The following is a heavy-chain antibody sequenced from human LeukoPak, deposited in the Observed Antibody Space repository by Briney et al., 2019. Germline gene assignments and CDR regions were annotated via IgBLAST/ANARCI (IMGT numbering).Heavy chain of an antibody. V-gene: IGHV3-7*01. Sequence: HPGGSLRLSCAASGFTFSSYWMRWVRQAPGKGLEGVANIKNDGSEEYYVDSVKGRFTISGDNAKNSLFLQMNSLTVEDTAVYYCARAIRGSAVDTGDRWGQGTLVTVSS. CDR1: GFTFSSYW. J-gene: IGHJ4*02. CDR3: ARAIRGSAVDTGDR. D-gene: IGHD3-10*01. CDR2: IKNDGSEE.